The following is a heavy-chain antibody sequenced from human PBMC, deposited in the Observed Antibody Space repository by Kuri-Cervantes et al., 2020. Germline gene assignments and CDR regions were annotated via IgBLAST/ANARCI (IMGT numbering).Heavy chain of an antibody. Sequence: LRLSCTVSGGSISSGGYYWSWIRQHPGKGLEWIGYIYYSGSTYYNPSLKSRVTISGDTSKNQLSLKLSSVTAADTAVYYCARAATTSWEVNSWGQGTLVTVSS. CDR3: ARAATTSWEVNS. V-gene: IGHV4-31*03. CDR1: GGSISSGGYY. CDR2: IYYSGST. D-gene: IGHD2-2*01. J-gene: IGHJ4*02.